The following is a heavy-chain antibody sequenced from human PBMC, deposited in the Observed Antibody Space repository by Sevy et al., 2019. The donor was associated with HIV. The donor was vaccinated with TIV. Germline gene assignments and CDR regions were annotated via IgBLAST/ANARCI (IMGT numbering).Heavy chain of an antibody. J-gene: IGHJ4*02. D-gene: IGHD3-3*01. Sequence: GGSLRLSCAASGFMFGYYAMHWVRQAPGKGLEWVAVISYDGSEKYYADSVKGRFTISRDNAKNTLYLQMNGLRPDDTAVYYCAKDRGIFGLVYYSDSWVQGTLVTVSS. CDR3: AKDRGIFGLVYYSDS. CDR2: ISYDGSEK. V-gene: IGHV3-30*18. CDR1: GFMFGYYA.